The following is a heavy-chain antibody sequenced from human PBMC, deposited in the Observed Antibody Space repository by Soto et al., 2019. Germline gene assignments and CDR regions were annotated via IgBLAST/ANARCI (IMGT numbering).Heavy chain of an antibody. D-gene: IGHD2-2*01. CDR1: GFALSTYT. Sequence: EVQLLESGGGLVQPGGSLRLSCAASGFALSTYTMIWVRQAPGKGLEWVSGIRTTYDTYYAESVNGRFTISRDDSTNTLFLQMNSLRAADTAGYYGANLARYQPFDYWCQGTVVTVSS. CDR3: ANLARYQPFDY. V-gene: IGHV3-23*01. J-gene: IGHJ4*02. CDR2: IRTTYDT.